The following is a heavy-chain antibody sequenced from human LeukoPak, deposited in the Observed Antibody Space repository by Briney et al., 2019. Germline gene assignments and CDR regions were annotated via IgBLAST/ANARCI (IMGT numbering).Heavy chain of an antibody. J-gene: IGHJ4*02. CDR3: SRDLRGADDY. CDR1: GFTFSNYW. D-gene: IGHD1-26*01. V-gene: IGHV3-74*01. CDR2: INSDGSST. Sequence: GGSLRLSCAASGFTFSNYWMHWVRQAPGMGLVWVSRINSDGSSTSYADSVKGRFTISRDNANNTLYLQMNSLRAEDTAVYYCSRDLRGADDYWGQGTLVTVSS.